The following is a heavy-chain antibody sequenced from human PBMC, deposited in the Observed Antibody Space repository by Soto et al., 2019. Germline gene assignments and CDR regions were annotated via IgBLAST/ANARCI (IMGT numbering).Heavy chain of an antibody. CDR1: GGSISSGDYY. CDR2: IYHSGST. Sequence: SETLSLTCTVSGGSISSGDYYWSWIRQPPGKGLEWIGYIYHSGSTYYNPSLKSRVTISVDTSKNQFSLKLSSVTAADTAVYYCARERPDGARLDPWGQRTLVTVSS. D-gene: IGHD6-6*01. J-gene: IGHJ5*02. CDR3: ARERPDGARLDP. V-gene: IGHV4-30-4*01.